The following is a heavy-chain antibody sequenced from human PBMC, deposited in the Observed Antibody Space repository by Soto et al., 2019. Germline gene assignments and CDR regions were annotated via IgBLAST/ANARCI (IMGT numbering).Heavy chain of an antibody. CDR1: GYSFTSYW. J-gene: IGHJ6*02. Sequence: GESLKISCKGSGYSFTSYWISWVRQMPGKGLEWMGRIDPSDSYTNYSPSFQGHVTISADKSISTACLQWSSLKASDTAMYYCARHGIVVVPAAHYYGMDVWGQGTTVTAP. V-gene: IGHV5-10-1*01. CDR3: ARHGIVVVPAAHYYGMDV. D-gene: IGHD2-2*01. CDR2: IDPSDSYT.